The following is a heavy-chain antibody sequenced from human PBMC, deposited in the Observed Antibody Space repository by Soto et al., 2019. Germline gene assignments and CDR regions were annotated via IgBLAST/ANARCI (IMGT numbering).Heavy chain of an antibody. J-gene: IGHJ5*02. V-gene: IGHV4-30-2*01. CDR3: ARWWMYAARFDP. CDR1: GGSISSGGYS. D-gene: IGHD2-8*01. CDR2: IYHSGST. Sequence: QLQLQESGSGLVKPSQTLSLTCAVSGGSISSGGYSWSWIRQPPGKGLEWIGYIYHSGSTYYNPSLKRRVNISVDRSKNQFSLKLSSVTAADTAVYYCARWWMYAARFDPWGQGTLVTVSS.